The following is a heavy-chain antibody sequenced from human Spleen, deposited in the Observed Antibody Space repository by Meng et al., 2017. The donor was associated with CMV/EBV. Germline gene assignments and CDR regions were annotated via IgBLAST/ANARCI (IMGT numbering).Heavy chain of an antibody. Sequence: GESLKISCAVSGSLFSSYTMNWVREAPGKGLEWVSSISSSSTYMYYADSVKGRFTISRDNAKNSLYLQMTSLRAEDTAVYYCARNILTAYYTFDYWGQGTLVTVSS. CDR2: ISSSSTYM. CDR3: ARNILTAYYTFDY. D-gene: IGHD3-9*01. CDR1: GSLFSSYT. V-gene: IGHV3-21*01. J-gene: IGHJ4*02.